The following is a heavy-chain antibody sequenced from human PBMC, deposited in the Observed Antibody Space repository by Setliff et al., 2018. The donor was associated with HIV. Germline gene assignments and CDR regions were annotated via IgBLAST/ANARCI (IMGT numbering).Heavy chain of an antibody. CDR2: FMYTDIHYVNYLN. J-gene: IGHJ4*02. CDR3: ARAMSDWYNVRPYYFDL. D-gene: IGHD6-19*01. Sequence: LSLTCAVSGASFVGDNHWSWIRQTPERGLEWIAYFMYTDIHYVNYLNYRNPSLASRLSISVDKSKNQFSLTLSSGTAADTAVYYCARAMSDWYNVRPYYFDLWGQGTPVTVSS. CDR1: GASFVGDNH. V-gene: IGHV4-30-4*01.